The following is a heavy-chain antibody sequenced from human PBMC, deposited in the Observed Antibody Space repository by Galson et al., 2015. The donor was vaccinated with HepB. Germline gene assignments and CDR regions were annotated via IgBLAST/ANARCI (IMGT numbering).Heavy chain of an antibody. CDR1: GLTFSSYW. Sequence: SLRLSCAASGLTFSSYWMSWVRQAPGKGLEWVANIKQDGSEKYYVDSVKGRFTISRDNAKNSLYLQMNSLRAEDTAVYYCATSLGLWFGELSRPEKYYFDYWGQGTLVTVSS. J-gene: IGHJ4*02. CDR3: ATSLGLWFGELSRPEKYYFDY. CDR2: IKQDGSEK. D-gene: IGHD3-10*01. V-gene: IGHV3-7*03.